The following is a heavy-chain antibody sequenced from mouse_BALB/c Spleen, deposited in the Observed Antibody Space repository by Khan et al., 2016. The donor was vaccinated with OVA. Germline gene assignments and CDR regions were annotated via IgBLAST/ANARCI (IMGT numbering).Heavy chain of an antibody. D-gene: IGHD1-2*01. CDR2: ISYSGSP. CDR1: GYSITSGYG. Sequence: EVQLQESGPGLVKPSQSLSLTCTVTGYSITSGYGWNWIRQFPGNKLEWMGYISYSGSPNYNPSLKSRISITRDTSKNQFFLQLNAVTTEDTAAYYSTRTARIKYWGQGTTLTVSS. V-gene: IGHV3-2*02. CDR3: TRTARIKY. J-gene: IGHJ2*01.